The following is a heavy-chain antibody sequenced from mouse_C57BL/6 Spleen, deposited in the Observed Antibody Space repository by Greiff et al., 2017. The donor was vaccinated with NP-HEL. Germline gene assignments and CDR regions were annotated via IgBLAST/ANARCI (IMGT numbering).Heavy chain of an antibody. CDR3: ARGLGITTVVERDWYFDV. V-gene: IGHV1-55*01. D-gene: IGHD1-1*01. J-gene: IGHJ1*03. CDR1: GYTFTSYW. CDR2: IYPGSGST. Sequence: QVQLQQPGAELVKPGASVKMSCKASGYTFTSYWITWVKQRPGQGLEWIGDIYPGSGSTNYNEKFKSKATLTVDTSYSTAYMQLSSLTSEDSAVYYCARGLGITTVVERDWYFDVWGTGTTVTVSS.